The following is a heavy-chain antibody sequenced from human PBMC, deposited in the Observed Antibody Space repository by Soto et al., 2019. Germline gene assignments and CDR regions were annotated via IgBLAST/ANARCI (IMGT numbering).Heavy chain of an antibody. CDR1: GFTFSSYS. Sequence: EVQLVESGGGLVQPGGSLRLSCAASGFTFSSYSMNWVRQAPGKGLEWVSYISSSSSTIYYADSVKGRFTIFRDNAKNSRYLQMNSLRAEDTAVYYCARANYYGSPGDFDYWGQGTLVTVSA. CDR3: ARANYYGSPGDFDY. V-gene: IGHV3-48*01. D-gene: IGHD3-10*01. CDR2: ISSSSSTI. J-gene: IGHJ4*02.